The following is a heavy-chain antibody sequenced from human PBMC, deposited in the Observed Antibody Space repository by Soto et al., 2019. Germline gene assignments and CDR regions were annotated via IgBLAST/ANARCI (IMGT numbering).Heavy chain of an antibody. V-gene: IGHV3-48*02. Sequence: GGSLRLSCAASGCTFSSYSMNWVSQAQGKGLEWVSYISSSSSTIYYADSVKGRFTISRDNAKNSLYLQMNSLRDEDTAVYYCARGGPAAIRDWFDPWGQGTLVTVSS. D-gene: IGHD2-2*01. J-gene: IGHJ5*02. CDR3: ARGGPAAIRDWFDP. CDR2: ISSSSSTI. CDR1: GCTFSSYS.